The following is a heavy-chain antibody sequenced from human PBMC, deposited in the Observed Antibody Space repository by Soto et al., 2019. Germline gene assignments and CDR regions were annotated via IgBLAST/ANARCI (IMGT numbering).Heavy chain of an antibody. J-gene: IGHJ4*02. CDR2: IIPILGIA. D-gene: IGHD5-18*01. Sequence: VQLVQSGAEVKKPGSSVKVSCKASGGTFSSYTISWVRQAPGQGLEWMGRIIPILGIANYAQKFQGRVTITADKSTSTAYMELSSLRSEDTAVYYCARSPGYSYGSCDYWGQGTLVTVSS. CDR3: ARSPGYSYGSCDY. CDR1: GGTFSSYT. V-gene: IGHV1-69*02.